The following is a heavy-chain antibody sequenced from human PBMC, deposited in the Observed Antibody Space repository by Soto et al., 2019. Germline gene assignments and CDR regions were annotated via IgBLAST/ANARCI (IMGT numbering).Heavy chain of an antibody. V-gene: IGHV4-4*07. CDR1: GGSISSYY. D-gene: IGHD3-16*01. J-gene: IGHJ6*02. Sequence: QVQVQESGPGLVKPSETLSLTCTVSGGSISSYYVSWIRQSAGKGLEWIGRIDTSGTTNYTPSLKSRVTMSVDASKSQCSLNLSSVTAADTAVYYCARGPRGYVYYHGMDVWGQGTTVTVSS. CDR3: ARGPRGYVYYHGMDV. CDR2: IDTSGTT.